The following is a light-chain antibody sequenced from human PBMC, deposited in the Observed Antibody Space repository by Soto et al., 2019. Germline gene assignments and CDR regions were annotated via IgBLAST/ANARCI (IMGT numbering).Light chain of an antibody. CDR1: QSVRSAY. CDR2: GAS. J-gene: IGKJ5*01. Sequence: EIVLTQSPGTLSLSPGERATLSCRASQSVRSAYLAWYQQKPGQAPRLLIYGASNRISGVPDRFSGSGSGTDFTLTINRLEPEDFAVYYCKHHAKSPSITFGQGTRLEIK. CDR3: KHHAKSPSIT. V-gene: IGKV3-20*01.